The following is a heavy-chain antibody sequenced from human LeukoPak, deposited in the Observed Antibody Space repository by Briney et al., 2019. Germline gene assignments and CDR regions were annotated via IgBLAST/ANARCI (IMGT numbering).Heavy chain of an antibody. J-gene: IGHJ4*02. D-gene: IGHD3-9*01. CDR1: GGSISSGSYY. CDR2: ICTSGST. CDR3: AREIIFPDY. Sequence: SETLSLTCTVSGGSISSGSYYWSWIRQPAGKGLEWIGRICTSGSTNYNPSLKSRVTISVDTSKNQFSLKLSSVTAADTAVYYCAREIIFPDYWGQGTLVTVSS. V-gene: IGHV4-61*02.